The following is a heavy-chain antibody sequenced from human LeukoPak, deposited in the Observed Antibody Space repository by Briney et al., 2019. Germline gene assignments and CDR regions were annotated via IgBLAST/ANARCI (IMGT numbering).Heavy chain of an antibody. CDR2: ISYSGST. CDR3: ARRAPHTGYAYC. CDR1: GGSISSSNYY. V-gene: IGHV4-39*01. D-gene: IGHD5-12*01. J-gene: IGHJ4*02. Sequence: PSETLSLTCTVSGGSISSSNYYWGWIRQPPGTGLEWIGSISYSGSTYYNPSLKSRVTISFDTSKNQFSLRLSSVSAADTAVYYCARRAPHTGYAYCWGQGTLVTVST.